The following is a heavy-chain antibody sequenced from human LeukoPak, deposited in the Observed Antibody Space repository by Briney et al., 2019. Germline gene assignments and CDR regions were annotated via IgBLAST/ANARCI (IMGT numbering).Heavy chain of an antibody. CDR1: GGSISSGGYY. D-gene: IGHD2-2*01. V-gene: IGHV4-31*03. Sequence: SQTLSLTCTVSGGSISSGGYYWSWIRQHPGKGLEWIGYIYYSGSTYYNPSLKSRVTISVDTSKNQFSLRLSSVTVADTAVYYCAKSTSCCYSWFDPWGQGTLVTVSS. CDR3: AKSTSCCYSWFDP. J-gene: IGHJ5*02. CDR2: IYYSGST.